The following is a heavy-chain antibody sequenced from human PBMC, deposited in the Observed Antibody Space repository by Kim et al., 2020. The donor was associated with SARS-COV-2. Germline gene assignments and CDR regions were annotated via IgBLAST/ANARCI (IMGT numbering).Heavy chain of an antibody. Sequence: SETLSLTCAVSGYSIRSGYYWGWIRQPPGKGLEWMAFIYYNGATFYNPSLESRVTLSFDTSKDQFSLTLTSTTAADTAVYYCARAVPAHSRVTTTWLDPWGQGTLVTVSS. CDR1: GYSIRSGYY. CDR3: ARAVPAHSRVTTTWLDP. J-gene: IGHJ5*02. CDR2: IYYNGAT. D-gene: IGHD2-2*01. V-gene: IGHV4-38-2*01.